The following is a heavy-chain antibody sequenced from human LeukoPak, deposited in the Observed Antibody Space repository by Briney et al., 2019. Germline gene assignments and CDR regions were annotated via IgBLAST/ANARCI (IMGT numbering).Heavy chain of an antibody. CDR3: AKKYCSSASCYFDF. CDR1: GYTFTNYG. J-gene: IGHJ4*02. D-gene: IGHD2-2*01. Sequence: ASVKVSCKASGYTFTNYGMNWVRQAPGQGLEWMGWINTNTGNPTYAQGFTGRFVFSLDTSVNTAYLQISSLKAEDTAVYYCAKKYCSSASCYFDFWGQGTLATVSS. V-gene: IGHV7-4-1*02. CDR2: INTNTGNP.